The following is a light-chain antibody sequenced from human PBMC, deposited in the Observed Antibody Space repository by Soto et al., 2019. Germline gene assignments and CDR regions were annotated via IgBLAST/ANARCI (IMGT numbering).Light chain of an antibody. CDR1: QSVSSN. CDR2: GAS. CDR3: PQRQGWHRT. V-gene: IGKV3-15*01. J-gene: IGKJ1*01. Sequence: EIVMTQSPATLSVSPGERATLSCRASQSVSSNLAWYQQKPGQAPRLLIYGASTRAAGIPARFSGSGSGTDLTLTVSSLQSEDFAVYYCPQRQGWHRTVGQGAKVDIK.